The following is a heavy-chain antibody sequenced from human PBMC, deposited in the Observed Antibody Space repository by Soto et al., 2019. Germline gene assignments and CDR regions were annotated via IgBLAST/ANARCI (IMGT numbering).Heavy chain of an antibody. Sequence: EVPLLESGGGLVQPGGSLRLSCAAAGFTFSIYAMSWVRQAPGKGLEWVSAISGSGGSTYYADSVKGRFTISRNNSKTPLYLQMNSLRADDTAVYYCAKATRGGAATLIRDYWGQGTLVTVSS. CDR2: ISGSGGST. V-gene: IGHV3-23*01. J-gene: IGHJ4*02. CDR1: GFTFSIYA. CDR3: AKATRGGAATLIRDY. D-gene: IGHD6-13*01.